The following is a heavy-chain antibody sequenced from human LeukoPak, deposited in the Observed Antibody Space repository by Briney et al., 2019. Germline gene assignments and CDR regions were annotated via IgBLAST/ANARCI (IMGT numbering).Heavy chain of an antibody. CDR3: ARVRYDYSNYYFDY. CDR2: ISAYNGNT. D-gene: IGHD4-11*01. CDR1: GYTFTSYG. J-gene: IGHJ4*02. V-gene: IGHV1-18*01. Sequence: ASVKVSCKASGYTFTSYGISWVRQAPGQGLEWMGWISAYNGNTNYAQKLQGRVTMTTDTSTSTAYMELRSLRSDDTAVYYCARVRYDYSNYYFDYWGQGTLVTVSS.